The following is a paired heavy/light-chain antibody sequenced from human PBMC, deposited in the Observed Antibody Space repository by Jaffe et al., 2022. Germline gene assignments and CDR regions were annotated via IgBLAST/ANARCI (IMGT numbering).Heavy chain of an antibody. Sequence: QVHLVESGGGVVQPGGSLRLSCAASGFMFSNYGMQWVRQAPGKGLEWVAFIRYDENNKYYADSVKGRFTISRDNSKNTLHLQMNSLRVEDTAVYYCMKDAAGYGDYPYYSDYWGQGTLVTVSS. D-gene: IGHD4-17*01. V-gene: IGHV3-30*02. CDR3: MKDAAGYGDYPYYSDY. CDR1: GFMFSNYG. J-gene: IGHJ4*02. CDR2: IRYDENNK.
Light chain of an antibody. Sequence: EIVLTQSPATLSLSPGERATLSCRASQSVSNYLAWYQQRPGQAPRLLIYDASNRATGIPARFSGSGSGTDFTLTISSLEPEDFAVYYCQQRSNWRITFGQGTRLEMK. J-gene: IGKJ5*01. CDR2: DAS. CDR3: QQRSNWRIT. CDR1: QSVSNY. V-gene: IGKV3-11*01.